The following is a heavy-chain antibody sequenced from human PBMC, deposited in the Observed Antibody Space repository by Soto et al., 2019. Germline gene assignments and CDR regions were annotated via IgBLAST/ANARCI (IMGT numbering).Heavy chain of an antibody. D-gene: IGHD2-2*01. CDR2: TMPVFGTV. Sequence: SVKVSCKASRGTFGNYAISWVRQAPGQGLEWMGGTMPVFGTVNYAQKFQGRVTITADKFTNTAYMELSSLRSEDTAIYYCARVSVPGIYGEDVWRQGTTVTVSS. CDR3: ARVSVPGIYGEDV. J-gene: IGHJ6*02. CDR1: RGTFGNYA. V-gene: IGHV1-69*06.